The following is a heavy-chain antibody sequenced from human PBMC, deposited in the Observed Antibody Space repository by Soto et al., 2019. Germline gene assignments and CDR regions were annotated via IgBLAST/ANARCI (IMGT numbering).Heavy chain of an antibody. CDR2: VSGSGDTT. CDR1: GFAFRNYA. CDR3: AKGYSRGSFDQ. V-gene: IGHV3-23*01. D-gene: IGHD6-13*01. J-gene: IGHJ4*02. Sequence: GGSLRLSCAASGFAFRNYAMNWVRQAPGKGLEWVSGVSGSGDTTYYRDSVKGRFTISRDNSKNTLYLQMNSLRVDDTALYYCAKGYSRGSFDQWGQGILVTVSS.